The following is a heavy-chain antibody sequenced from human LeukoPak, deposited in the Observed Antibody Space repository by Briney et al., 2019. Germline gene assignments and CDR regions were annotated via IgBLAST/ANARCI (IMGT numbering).Heavy chain of an antibody. D-gene: IGHD3-3*01. J-gene: IGHJ4*02. V-gene: IGHV3-23*01. CDR3: AKGDFWSGYYSDY. CDR2: ISGSGGST. Sequence: GGSLRLSCAASGFTFSSYAMSWVRQAPGKGLEWVSAISGSGGSTYYADSVKGRFTISRDNSKNTLYLQMDSLRVEDTAVYYCAKGDFWSGYYSDYWGQGTLVTVSS. CDR1: GFTFSSYA.